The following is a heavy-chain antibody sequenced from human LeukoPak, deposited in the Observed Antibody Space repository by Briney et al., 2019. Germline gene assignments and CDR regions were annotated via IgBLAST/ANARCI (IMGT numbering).Heavy chain of an antibody. V-gene: IGHV4-39*06. CDR1: RGSVPSGSYY. Sequence: SETLSLTCTVSRGSVPSGSYYWSWIRQPPGKGLAWTGRVDHGGVTNYNPSLKSRVPISVGTSKNQFPLKGSSVTAADTAVYYCARDIAHSSGWGYFVYWGEGTLLTVSS. J-gene: IGHJ4*02. CDR3: ARDIAHSSGWGYFVY. CDR2: VDHGGVT. D-gene: IGHD6-19*01.